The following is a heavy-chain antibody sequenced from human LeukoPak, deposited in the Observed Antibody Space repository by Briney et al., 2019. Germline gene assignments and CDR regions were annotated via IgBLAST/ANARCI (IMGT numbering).Heavy chain of an antibody. V-gene: IGHV4-31*03. Sequence: SQTLSLTCTVSGGSISSGGYSWSWIRQHPGEGLEWIGYIYYSGSTYYNPSLKSRVTISVDTSKNQFSLKLSSVTAADTAVYYCASSFYGGWFDPWGQGTLVTVSS. CDR2: IYYSGST. CDR1: GGSISSGGYS. J-gene: IGHJ5*02. CDR3: ASSFYGGWFDP. D-gene: IGHD3-16*01.